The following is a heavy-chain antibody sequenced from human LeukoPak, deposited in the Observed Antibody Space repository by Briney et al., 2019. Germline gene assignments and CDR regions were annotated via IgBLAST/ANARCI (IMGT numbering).Heavy chain of an antibody. CDR2: IYYSGST. CDR1: GGSFSGYY. CDR3: ARDRGAGQVNWGNWFDP. D-gene: IGHD7-27*01. Sequence: PSETLSLTCAVYGGSFSGYYWSWIRQPPGKGLEWIGYIYYSGSTNYNPSLKSRVTISVDTSKNQFSLKLSSVTAADTAVYYCARDRGAGQVNWGNWFDPWGQGTLVTVSS. V-gene: IGHV4-59*01. J-gene: IGHJ5*02.